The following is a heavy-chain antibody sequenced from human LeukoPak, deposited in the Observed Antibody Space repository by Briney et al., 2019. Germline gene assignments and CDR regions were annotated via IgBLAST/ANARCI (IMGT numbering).Heavy chain of an antibody. J-gene: IGHJ4*02. CDR1: GFTFSSYG. D-gene: IGHD3-10*01. Sequence: PGGSLRLSCAASGFTFSSYGMHWVRQAPGKGLEWVAVISYDGSNKYYADSVKGRFTISRDNSKNTLYLQMNSLRAEDTAVYYCARDPDNYYGSGSYYNPGYWGQGTLVTVSS. CDR3: ARDPDNYYGSGSYYNPGY. V-gene: IGHV3-30*03. CDR2: ISYDGSNK.